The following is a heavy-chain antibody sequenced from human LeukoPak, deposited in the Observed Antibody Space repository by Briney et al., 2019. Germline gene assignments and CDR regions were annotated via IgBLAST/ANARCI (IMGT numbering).Heavy chain of an antibody. CDR2: IYYSGST. Sequence: SETLSLTCTVSGGSISSGDYYWSWIRQPPGKGLEWIGYIYYSGSTYYNPSLKSRVTISVDTSKNQFSLKLSSVTAADTAVYYCARSLPSVTSGYFDYWGQGILVTVSS. D-gene: IGHD2-8*01. V-gene: IGHV4-30-4*01. CDR1: GGSISSGDYY. CDR3: ARSLPSVTSGYFDY. J-gene: IGHJ4*02.